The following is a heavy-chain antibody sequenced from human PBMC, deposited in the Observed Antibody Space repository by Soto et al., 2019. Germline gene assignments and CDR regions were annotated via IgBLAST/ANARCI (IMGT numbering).Heavy chain of an antibody. D-gene: IGHD3-10*01. Sequence: PSETLSLTCTVSGGSISSGDYYWSWIRQPPGKGLEWIGYIYYSGSTYYNPSLKSRVTISVDTSKNQFSLKLSSVTAADTAVYYCARDGVTMVRGQWFDPWGQGTLVTVSS. J-gene: IGHJ5*02. CDR3: ARDGVTMVRGQWFDP. CDR2: IYYSGST. CDR1: GGSISSGDYY. V-gene: IGHV4-30-4*01.